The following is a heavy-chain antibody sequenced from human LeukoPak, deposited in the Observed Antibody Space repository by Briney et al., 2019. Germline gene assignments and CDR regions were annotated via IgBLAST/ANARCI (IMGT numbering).Heavy chain of an antibody. CDR1: GGSISSSIYF. CDR2: IYYSGST. V-gene: IGHV4-39*01. Sequence: SETLSLTCTVSGGSISSSIYFWGWIRQPPGKGLEWIGSIYYSGSTYHNPSLKSRVTISVDTSKNQFSLRLSSVTAADTAVYYCARLPTVTFFDYWGQGTLVTVSS. CDR3: ARLPTVTFFDY. D-gene: IGHD4-17*01. J-gene: IGHJ4*02.